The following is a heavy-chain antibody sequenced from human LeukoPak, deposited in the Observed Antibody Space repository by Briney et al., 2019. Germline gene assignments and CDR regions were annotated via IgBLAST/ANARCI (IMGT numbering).Heavy chain of an antibody. J-gene: IGHJ4*02. CDR1: GGTFSSYA. CDR2: IIPIFGTA. Sequence: SVKVSCKASGGTFSSYAISWVRQAPGQGLELMGGIIPIFGTANYAQKFQGRVTITTDESTSTAYMELSSLRSEDTAVYYCARGDYGGNKQIDYWGQGTLVTVSS. CDR3: ARGDYGGNKQIDY. D-gene: IGHD4-23*01. V-gene: IGHV1-69*05.